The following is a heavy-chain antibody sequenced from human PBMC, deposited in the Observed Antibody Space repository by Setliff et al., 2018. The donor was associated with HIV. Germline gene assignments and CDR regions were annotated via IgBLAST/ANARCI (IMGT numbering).Heavy chain of an antibody. D-gene: IGHD3-9*01. CDR3: AAGGLRYFDWLLE. V-gene: IGHV4-38-2*01. CDR1: GYSISSGYY. J-gene: IGHJ4*02. Sequence: SETLSLTCAVSGYSISSGYYWGWIRQPPGKGLGWLGSIYHSGSTYYNPSLKSRVTISVDTSKNQFPLKLSSVTAADTAVYYCAAGGLRYFDWLLEWGQGTLVTVSS. CDR2: IYHSGST.